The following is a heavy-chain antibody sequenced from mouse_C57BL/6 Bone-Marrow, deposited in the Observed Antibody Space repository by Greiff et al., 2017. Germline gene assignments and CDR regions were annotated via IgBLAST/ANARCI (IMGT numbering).Heavy chain of an antibody. CDR3: AREGYYGSSSAWFAY. D-gene: IGHD1-1*01. J-gene: IGHJ3*01. CDR1: GYTFTSYW. Sequence: VKLQQPGAELVKPGASVKMSCKASGYTFTSYWITWVKQRPGQGLEWIGDIYPGSGSTNYNEKFKSKATLTVDTSSSTAYMQLSSLTSEDSAVYYCAREGYYGSSSAWFAYWGQGTLVTVSA. V-gene: IGHV1-55*01. CDR2: IYPGSGST.